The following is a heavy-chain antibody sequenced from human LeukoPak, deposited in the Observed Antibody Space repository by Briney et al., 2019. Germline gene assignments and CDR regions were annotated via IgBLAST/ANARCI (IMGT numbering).Heavy chain of an antibody. CDR2: IYYSENT. CDR1: GGSISSSSYF. J-gene: IGHJ4*02. D-gene: IGHD6-13*01. CDR3: AGRRGTAQAFDY. V-gene: IGHV4-39*07. Sequence: SETLSLTCTVSGGSISSSSYFWGWIRQPPGKGLEWIGSIYYSENTNYNPSLKSRVTISVDTSKNQFSLKLSSVTAADTAVYYCAGRRGTAQAFDYWGQGTLVTVSS.